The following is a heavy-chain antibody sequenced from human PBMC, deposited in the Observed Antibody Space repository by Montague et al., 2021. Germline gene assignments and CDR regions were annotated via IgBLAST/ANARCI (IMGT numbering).Heavy chain of an antibody. V-gene: IGHV3-74*01. CDR3: VRDLNWAVDY. J-gene: IGHJ4*02. CDR1: GFTFSNYW. D-gene: IGHD7-27*01. Sequence: SLRLSCAASGFTFSNYWMHWARQALGKGLLWVSRISPDGSWTNYADSVRGRFTISRDNTKNTLYLQMSSLRAEDTALYYCVRDLNWAVDYWGQGTLVTVSS. CDR2: ISPDGSWT.